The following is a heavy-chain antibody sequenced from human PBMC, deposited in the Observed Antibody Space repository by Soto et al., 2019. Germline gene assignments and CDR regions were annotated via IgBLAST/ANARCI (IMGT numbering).Heavy chain of an antibody. CDR3: ASPLSVRGVINDY. D-gene: IGHD3-10*01. J-gene: IGHJ4*02. CDR2: ISGSGGST. V-gene: IGHV3-23*01. CDR1: GFTFSSYA. Sequence: EVQLLESGGGLVQPGGSLRLSCAASGFTFSSYAMSWVRQAPGKGLEWVSAISGSGGSTYYADSVEGRFTISRDNSKNTLYLQMNSLRAEDTAVYYCASPLSVRGVINDYWGQGTLVTVSS.